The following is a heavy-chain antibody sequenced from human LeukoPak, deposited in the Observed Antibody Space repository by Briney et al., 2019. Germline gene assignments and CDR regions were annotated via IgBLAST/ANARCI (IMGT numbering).Heavy chain of an antibody. CDR2: ISAYNGNT. CDR3: ARSPARGYDILTNYNDY. Sequence: GASVKVSCKASGYTFTSYGISWVRQAPGQGLEWMGWISAYNGNTNYAQKFQGRVTMTTDTSTSTVYMELRSLRSDDTAVYYCARSPARGYDILTNYNDYWGQGTLVTVSS. V-gene: IGHV1-18*01. D-gene: IGHD3-9*01. J-gene: IGHJ4*02. CDR1: GYTFTSYG.